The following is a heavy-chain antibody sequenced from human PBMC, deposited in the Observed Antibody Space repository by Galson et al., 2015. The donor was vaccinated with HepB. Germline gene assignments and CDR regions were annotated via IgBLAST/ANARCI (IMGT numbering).Heavy chain of an antibody. J-gene: IGHJ4*02. D-gene: IGHD3-22*01. CDR3: ARGPSRGYYYDSSGYLVDY. CDR2: ISYDGSNK. Sequence: SLRLSCAASGFTFSSYAMHWVRQAPGKGLEWVAVISYDGSNKYYADSVKGRFTISRDNSKNTLYLQMNSLRAEDTAVYYCARGPSRGYYYDSSGYLVDYWGQGTLVTVSS. V-gene: IGHV3-30*04. CDR1: GFTFSSYA.